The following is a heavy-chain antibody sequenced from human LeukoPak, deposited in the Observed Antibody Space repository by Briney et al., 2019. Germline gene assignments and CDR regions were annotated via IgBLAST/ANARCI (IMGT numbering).Heavy chain of an antibody. J-gene: IGHJ6*02. CDR3: ANKQLWPRGYYYYGMDV. V-gene: IGHV3-23*01. D-gene: IGHD5-18*01. CDR2: FSGSGGST. CDR1: GFTFSSYA. Sequence: GGSLRLSCAASGFTFSSYAMSWVRQAPGKGLGWAQPFSGSGGSTYYADSVKGRFTISRDNSKNTLYLQMNSLRAEDTAVYYCANKQLWPRGYYYYGMDVWGQGTTVTVSS.